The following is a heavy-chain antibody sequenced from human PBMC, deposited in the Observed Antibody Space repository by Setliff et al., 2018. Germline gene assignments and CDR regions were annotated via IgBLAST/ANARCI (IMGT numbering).Heavy chain of an antibody. CDR3: ARERVGRYCYYHMDV. CDR2: INQDGSGK. V-gene: IGHV3-7*03. D-gene: IGHD1-26*01. Sequence: HPGGSLRLSCAASGFIFSSYWMNWVRQAPGKGLEWVATINQDGSGKYYVDSVKGRFIISRDNAKNSLYLQMNSLRDEDTAVYYCARERVGRYCYYHMDVWGKGTTVTVSS. CDR1: GFIFSSYW. J-gene: IGHJ6*03.